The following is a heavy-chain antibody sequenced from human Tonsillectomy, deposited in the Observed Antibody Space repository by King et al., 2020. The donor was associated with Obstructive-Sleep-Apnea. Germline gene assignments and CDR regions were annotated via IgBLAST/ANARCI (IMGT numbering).Heavy chain of an antibody. CDR1: GDSISSNY. CDR2: IYSDGST. CDR3: AREDRYISGYYSLYYFDF. D-gene: IGHD5-12*01. J-gene: IGHJ4*02. V-gene: IGHV4-4*07. Sequence: VQLQESGPGLVKPSETLSLTCSVSGDSISSNYWSWIRQPAGEGLDWVGRIYSDGSTNSNPYLKSRVTMSLDTSKNQFSLKLSSVTAPDTAVYFCAREDRYISGYYSLYYFDFWSQGTLVTVSS.